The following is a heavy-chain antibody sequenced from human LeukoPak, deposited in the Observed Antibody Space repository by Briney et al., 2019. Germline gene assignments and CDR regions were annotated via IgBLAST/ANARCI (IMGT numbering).Heavy chain of an antibody. CDR2: IYYSGSN. CDR3: ARAEYSYGYGAFNI. Sequence: SETLSLTCTVSGGSISSNSHYWGWIRQPPGKGLEWIGSIYYSGSNYLRPSLKSRVTISVDMSKNQFSLKLGSVTAADTAVYYCARAEYSYGYGAFNIWGQGTLVTVSS. CDR1: GGSISSNSHY. J-gene: IGHJ3*02. D-gene: IGHD5-18*01. V-gene: IGHV4-39*07.